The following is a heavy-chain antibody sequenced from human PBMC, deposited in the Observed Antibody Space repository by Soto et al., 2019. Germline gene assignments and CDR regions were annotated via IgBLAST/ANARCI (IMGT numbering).Heavy chain of an antibody. CDR3: ARSSVQLWLHQVDY. CDR2: IYYSGST. V-gene: IGHV4-39*01. J-gene: IGHJ4*02. CDR1: GGSISSSSYY. D-gene: IGHD5-18*01. Sequence: SETLSLTCTVSGGSISSSSYYWGWIRQPPGKGLEWIGSIYYSGSTYYNPSLKSRVTISVDTSKNQFSLKLSSVTAADTAVYYCARSSVQLWLHQVDYWGQGTLVTVSS.